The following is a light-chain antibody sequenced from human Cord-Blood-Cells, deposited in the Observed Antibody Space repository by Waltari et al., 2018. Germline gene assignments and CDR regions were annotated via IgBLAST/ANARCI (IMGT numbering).Light chain of an antibody. J-gene: IGLJ3*02. CDR2: DVS. Sequence: QSALTQPASVSGSPGQSITIPCTGTSRDVGGYNYVSWYPPHPGKAPKLMIYDVSKRPSGVSNRFSGSKSGNTASLTISGLQAEDEADYYCSSYTSSSTFVFGGGTKLTVL. CDR1: SRDVGGYNY. V-gene: IGLV2-14*01. CDR3: SSYTSSSTFV.